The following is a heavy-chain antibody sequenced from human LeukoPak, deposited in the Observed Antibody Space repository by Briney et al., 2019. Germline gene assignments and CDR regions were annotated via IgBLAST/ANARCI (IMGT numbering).Heavy chain of an antibody. V-gene: IGHV3-66*01. Sequence: HPGGSLRLSCAAFGFIVRSNHINWVRQAPGKGLEWVSITYSGDTTYYADSVKGRFIISRDDSKNTLYLQMNSLRAEDTAVYYCAREGVGYMYVWGKGTTVTISS. D-gene: IGHD2-2*01. CDR1: GFIVRSNH. CDR3: AREGVGYMYV. J-gene: IGHJ6*03. CDR2: TYSGDTT.